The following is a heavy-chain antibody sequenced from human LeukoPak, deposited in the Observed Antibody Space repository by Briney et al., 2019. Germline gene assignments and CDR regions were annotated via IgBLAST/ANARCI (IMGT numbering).Heavy chain of an antibody. D-gene: IGHD6-25*01. CDR1: GYTFTSYD. J-gene: IGHJ4*02. CDR3: ARGCLKQRRADIDY. V-gene: IGHV1-8*01. CDR2: MNPNSGNT. Sequence: ASVKVSCKASGYTFTSYDINWVRQATGQGLEWMGWMNPNSGNTGYAQKFQGRVTMTRNTSITTAHMELSSLRSEDTAVYYCARGCLKQRRADIDYWGQGTLVTVSS.